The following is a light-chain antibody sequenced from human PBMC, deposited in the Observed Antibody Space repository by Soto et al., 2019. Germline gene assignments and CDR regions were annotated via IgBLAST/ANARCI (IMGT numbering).Light chain of an antibody. CDR1: QSVRSW. V-gene: IGKV1-5*01. CDR3: QQYNSFPLT. CDR2: DVS. J-gene: IGKJ4*01. Sequence: IQMTQSPSTLSASVGDSVTPTCQASQSVRSWLAWYQQKPGKAPNLLIYDVSSLESGVPSRFSGSGSGTEFTLTISSLHPDDFASYYCQQYNSFPLTFGGGTKVDIK.